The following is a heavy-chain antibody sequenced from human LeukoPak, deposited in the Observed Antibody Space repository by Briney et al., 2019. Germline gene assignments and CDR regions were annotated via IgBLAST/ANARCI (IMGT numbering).Heavy chain of an antibody. J-gene: IGHJ6*03. V-gene: IGHV3-11*01. CDR3: ARYGNGWDYYIDV. D-gene: IGHD6-19*01. CDR1: GFTFSDYY. Sequence: GGSLRLSCAASGFTFSDYYMSWIRQAPGKGLEWLSYISITTRTIYYADSVRGRFTISRDNGKNSLYLQANSLRAEDTAEYYCARYGNGWDYYIDVWGKGTTVTVSS. CDR2: ISITTRTI.